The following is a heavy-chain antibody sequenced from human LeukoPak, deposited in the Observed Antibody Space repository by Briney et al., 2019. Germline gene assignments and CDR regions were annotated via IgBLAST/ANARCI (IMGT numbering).Heavy chain of an antibody. J-gene: IGHJ4*02. Sequence: PGGSLRLSCAASGFTFSGSAMHWVRQASGKGLEWVGRIRSKANSYATAYAASVKGRFTISRDDSKNTAYLQMNSLKTEGTAVYYCTRPYYYDSSGSDYWGQGTLVTASS. V-gene: IGHV3-73*01. D-gene: IGHD3-22*01. CDR1: GFTFSGSA. CDR3: TRPYYYDSSGSDY. CDR2: IRSKANSYAT.